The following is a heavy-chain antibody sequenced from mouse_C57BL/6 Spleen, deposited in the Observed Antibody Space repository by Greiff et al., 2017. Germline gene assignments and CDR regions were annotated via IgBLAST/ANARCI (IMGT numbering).Heavy chain of an antibody. CDR2: ISDGGSYT. CDR1: GFTFSSYA. Sequence: DVQLVESGGGLVKPGGSLKLSCAASGFTFSSYAMSWVRQTPEKRLEWVATISDGGSYTYYPDNVKGRFTISRDNAKNNLYLQMSHLKSEDTAMYYCAGYYGSSFAMDYWGQGTSVTVSS. J-gene: IGHJ4*01. V-gene: IGHV5-4*01. D-gene: IGHD1-1*01. CDR3: AGYYGSSFAMDY.